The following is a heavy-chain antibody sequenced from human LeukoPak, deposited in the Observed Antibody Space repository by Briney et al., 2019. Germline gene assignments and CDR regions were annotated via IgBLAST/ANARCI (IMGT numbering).Heavy chain of an antibody. D-gene: IGHD2-2*01. J-gene: IGHJ4*02. Sequence: GGSLRLSCTASGFTFSSYWMSWVRQAPGKGLEWVANIKQDGSEKYYVDSVKGRFTISRDNAKNSLYLKMNSLRAEDTAVYYCARAYCSSTSCYEVVGLVFDYWGQGTLVTVSS. CDR2: IKQDGSEK. CDR1: GFTFSSYW. CDR3: ARAYCSSTSCYEVVGLVFDY. V-gene: IGHV3-7*01.